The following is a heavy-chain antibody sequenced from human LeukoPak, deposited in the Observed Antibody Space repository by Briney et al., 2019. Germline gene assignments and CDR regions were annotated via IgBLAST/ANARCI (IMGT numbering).Heavy chain of an antibody. Sequence: SETLSLTCAVYGVSFSGYYWSWIRQPPGKGLEWIGEINHSGSTNYNPSLKSRVTISVDTSKNQFSLKLSSVTAADTAVYYCARGRQLWAWFDPWGQGTLVTVSS. J-gene: IGHJ5*02. CDR2: INHSGST. CDR1: GVSFSGYY. V-gene: IGHV4-34*01. D-gene: IGHD5-18*01. CDR3: ARGRQLWAWFDP.